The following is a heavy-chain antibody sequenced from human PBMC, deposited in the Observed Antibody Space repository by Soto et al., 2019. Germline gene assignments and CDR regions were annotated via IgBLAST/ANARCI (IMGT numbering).Heavy chain of an antibody. V-gene: IGHV3-23*01. CDR1: GFTFSSYA. D-gene: IGHD5-12*01. Sequence: LRLSCAASGFTFSSYAMSWVRQAPGKGLEWVSAISGSGGGTYYADSVKGRFTISRDNSKNTLYLQMNSLRAEDTAVYSCAKAWMDNARQRYFDHWGQGTLVTVSS. CDR2: ISGSGGGT. J-gene: IGHJ4*02. CDR3: AKAWMDNARQRYFDH.